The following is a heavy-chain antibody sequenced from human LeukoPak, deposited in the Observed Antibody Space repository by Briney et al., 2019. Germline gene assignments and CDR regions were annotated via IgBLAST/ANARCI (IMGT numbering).Heavy chain of an antibody. J-gene: IGHJ3*02. CDR1: GGSISSYY. Sequence: PSETLSLTCTVSGGSISSYYWSWIRQPPGKGLEWIGYIYYSGSTNYNPSLKSRVTISVDTSKNQFSLKLSSVTAADTAVYYCARFKYVLLRAFDIWGQGTMVTVSS. CDR3: ARFKYVLLRAFDI. CDR2: IYYSGST. V-gene: IGHV4-59*01. D-gene: IGHD3-10*01.